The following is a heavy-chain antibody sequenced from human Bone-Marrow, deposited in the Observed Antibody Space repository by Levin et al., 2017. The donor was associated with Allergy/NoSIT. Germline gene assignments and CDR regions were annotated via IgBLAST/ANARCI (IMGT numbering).Heavy chain of an antibody. J-gene: IGHJ2*01. V-gene: IGHV3-23*01. Sequence: GGSLRLSXAESGSTWIRGARGRGSQGPGKGLEWVSAISGSGGSTYYADSVKGRFTISRDNSKNTLYLQMNSLSAEDTAVYYCAKDLGLFDLWGRGTLVTVSS. CDR1: GSTWIRGA. D-gene: IGHD3/OR15-3a*01. CDR2: ISGSGGST. CDR3: AKDLGLFDL.